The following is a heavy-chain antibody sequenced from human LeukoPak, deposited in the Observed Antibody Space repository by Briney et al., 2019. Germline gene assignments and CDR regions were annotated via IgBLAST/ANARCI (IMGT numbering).Heavy chain of an antibody. D-gene: IGHD4-17*01. CDR1: GGSFSGYY. CDR2: INHSGST. Sequence: SQTLSLTCAVYGGSFSGYYWSWIRQPPGKGLEWIGEINHSGSTNYNPSLKSRVTISVDTSKNQFSLKLSSVTAADTAVYYCARGTMTTVTYYFDYWGQGTLVTVSS. J-gene: IGHJ4*02. CDR3: ARGTMTTVTYYFDY. V-gene: IGHV4-34*01.